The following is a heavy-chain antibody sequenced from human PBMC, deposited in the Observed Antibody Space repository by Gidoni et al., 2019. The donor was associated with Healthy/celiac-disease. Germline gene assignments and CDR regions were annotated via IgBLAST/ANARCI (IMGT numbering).Heavy chain of an antibody. CDR2: IIPIFGTA. CDR3: AREVYCGGDCYPSSMDV. V-gene: IGHV1-69*01. CDR1: GGTFSSYA. J-gene: IGHJ6*02. Sequence: QVQLVQSGAEVKKPGSSVKVSCKASGGTFSSYAISWVRQAPGQGLEWMGGIIPIFGTANYAQKFQGRVTITADESTSTAYMELSSLRSEDTAVYYCAREVYCGGDCYPSSMDVWGQGTTVTVSS. D-gene: IGHD2-21*02.